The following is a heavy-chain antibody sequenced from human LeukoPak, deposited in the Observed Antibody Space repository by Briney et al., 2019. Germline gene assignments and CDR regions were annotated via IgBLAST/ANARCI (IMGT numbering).Heavy chain of an antibody. J-gene: IGHJ6*03. Sequence: PSETLSLTCTVSGGSISSGDYYWSWIRQPPGKGLEWIGYIYYSGSTYYNPSLKSRVTISVDRSKNQFSLKLSSVTAADTAVYYCARGVLRFLEWLIDYYYMDVWGKGTTVTVSS. D-gene: IGHD3-3*01. V-gene: IGHV4-30-4*01. CDR1: GGSISSGDYY. CDR3: ARGVLRFLEWLIDYYYMDV. CDR2: IYYSGST.